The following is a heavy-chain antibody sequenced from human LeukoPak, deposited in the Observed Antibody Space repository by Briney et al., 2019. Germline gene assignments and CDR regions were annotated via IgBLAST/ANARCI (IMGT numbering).Heavy chain of an antibody. CDR1: GFTVSSNY. Sequence: GGSLRLSCAASGFTVSSNYMSWVRQAPGKGLEWVSVIYSGGSTYYADSVKGRFTISRDNSKNTLYLQMNSLRAEDTAVYYCASVLERYYDILMWGEDYWGQGTLVTVSS. CDR3: ASVLERYYDILMWGEDY. J-gene: IGHJ4*02. D-gene: IGHD3-9*01. V-gene: IGHV3-53*01. CDR2: IYSGGST.